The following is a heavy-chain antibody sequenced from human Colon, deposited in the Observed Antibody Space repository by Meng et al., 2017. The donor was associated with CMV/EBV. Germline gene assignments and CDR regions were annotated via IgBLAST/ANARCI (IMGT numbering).Heavy chain of an antibody. CDR3: ARDGEYSNSLPTKFDP. Sequence: GGSLRLSCAASGFTFNTYWMTWVRQAPGKGLECMANIKPDGSQGYYVDSVKGRFTISRDNAKDLLYLQMNTLRVEDTAVYYCARDGEYSNSLPTKFDPWGQGTLVTVSS. J-gene: IGHJ5*02. CDR1: GFTFNTYW. V-gene: IGHV3-7*01. CDR2: IKPDGSQG. D-gene: IGHD6-6*01.